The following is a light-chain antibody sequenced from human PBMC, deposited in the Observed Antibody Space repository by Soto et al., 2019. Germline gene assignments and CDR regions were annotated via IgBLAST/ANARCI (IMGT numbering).Light chain of an antibody. CDR3: MQSTQLPPT. CDR1: QSLLHITGETF. CDR2: EVS. V-gene: IGKV2D-29*02. Sequence: DVVMTQTPLSLSVAPGQPASISCKSSQSLLHITGETFLFWYLQKPGQSQQLLIYEVSTRVSGVPDRFSGSGSVTDFTLEISRVETDDVGIYCCMQSTQLPPTFGQGTRL. J-gene: IGKJ5*01.